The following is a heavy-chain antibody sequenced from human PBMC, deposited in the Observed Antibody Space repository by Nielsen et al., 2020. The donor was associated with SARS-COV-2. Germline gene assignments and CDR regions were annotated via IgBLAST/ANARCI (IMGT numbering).Heavy chain of an antibody. CDR1: GFTFSNAW. CDR2: ISGSGGST. V-gene: IGHV3-23*01. D-gene: IGHD4-17*01. CDR3: AKDGTRGDYSYFDY. Sequence: GESLKISCAASGFTFSNAWMSWVRQAPGKGLEWVSAISGSGGSTYYADSVKGRFTISRDNSKNTLYLQMNSLRAEDTAVYYCAKDGTRGDYSYFDYWGQGTLVTVSS. J-gene: IGHJ4*02.